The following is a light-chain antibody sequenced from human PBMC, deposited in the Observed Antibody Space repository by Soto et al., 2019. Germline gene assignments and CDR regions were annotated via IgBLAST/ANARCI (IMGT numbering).Light chain of an antibody. CDR2: DNN. V-gene: IGLV1-51*01. Sequence: QSVLTQPPSVSAAPGQKVTISCSGSSSNIVSWYQQLPGTAPKLLIYDNNKRPSGIPDRFSGSKSGTSATLGITGLQTGDEADYYCGTWDSSLSVYVFGTGTKLTVL. CDR3: GTWDSSLSVYV. CDR1: SSNIV. J-gene: IGLJ1*01.